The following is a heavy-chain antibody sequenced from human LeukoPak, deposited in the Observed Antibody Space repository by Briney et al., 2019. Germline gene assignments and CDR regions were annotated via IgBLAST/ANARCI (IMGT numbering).Heavy chain of an antibody. CDR1: GFTVSSNY. V-gene: IGHV3-7*01. CDR3: ARDHSSGWFSDY. Sequence: PGGSLRLSCAASGFTVSSNYMNWVRQAPGKGLEWVANIKQDGSEKYYVDSVKGRFTISRDNAKNSLYMQMNSLRAEDTAVYYCARDHSSGWFSDYWGQGTLVTVSS. D-gene: IGHD6-19*01. CDR2: IKQDGSEK. J-gene: IGHJ4*02.